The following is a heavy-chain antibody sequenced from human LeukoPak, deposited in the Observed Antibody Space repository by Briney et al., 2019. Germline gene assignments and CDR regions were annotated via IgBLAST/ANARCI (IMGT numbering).Heavy chain of an antibody. V-gene: IGHV1-69*04. J-gene: IGHJ4*02. D-gene: IGHD6-19*01. CDR1: GGTFSSYA. CDR3: AIAVAGTTPPGYCDY. Sequence: SVKVSCKASGGTFSSYAISWVRQAPGQGLEWMGRIIPIFGIANYAQKFQGRVTITADKSTSTAYMELSSLRSDDTAVYYCAIAVAGTTPPGYCDYWGRGTLVSVSS. CDR2: IIPIFGIA.